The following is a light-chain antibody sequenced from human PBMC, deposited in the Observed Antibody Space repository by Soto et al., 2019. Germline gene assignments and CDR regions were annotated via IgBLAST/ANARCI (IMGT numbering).Light chain of an antibody. CDR2: DVN. CDR3: SLYTSNGSLI. J-gene: IGLJ1*01. V-gene: IGLV2-18*01. Sequence: QSVPTQPPSVSGSPGQSVTISCTGTTSDIDNYDSVSWYQQAPGTAPKLIIYDVNNRPSGAPDRFSGSTSGNTASLTISRLQAEDETDYFCSLYTSNGSLIFGPGTKLTVL. CDR1: TSDIDNYDS.